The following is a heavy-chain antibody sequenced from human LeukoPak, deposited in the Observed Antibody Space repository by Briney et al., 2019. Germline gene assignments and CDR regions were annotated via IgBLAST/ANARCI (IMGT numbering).Heavy chain of an antibody. CDR3: ARFGSGRQFHYLDF. CDR2: ITNTGSTI. D-gene: IGHD3-10*01. CDR1: GFTFSDYY. V-gene: IGHV3-11*04. Sequence: PGGSLRLSCAVSGFTFSDYYMSWIRQAPGKGLEWISYITNTGSTIKYADSVKGRFTISRANPKNSLYLQMNSLRAEDTALYYCARFGSGRQFHYLDFWGQGALVTVSS. J-gene: IGHJ4*02.